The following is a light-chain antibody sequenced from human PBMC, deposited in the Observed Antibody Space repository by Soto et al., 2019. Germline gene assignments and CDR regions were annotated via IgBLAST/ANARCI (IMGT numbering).Light chain of an antibody. J-gene: IGLJ2*01. CDR1: SSDVGANNY. Sequence: QSVLTQPPSASGSPGQSVTISCSGTSSDVGANNYVSWYQQHPGKAPKLIIYEVSQRPSGVPDRFSGSKSGNTASLTVSGLQPEDEADYYCSSFGGSRVFGGGTKVTVL. CDR3: SSFGGSRV. CDR2: EVS. V-gene: IGLV2-8*01.